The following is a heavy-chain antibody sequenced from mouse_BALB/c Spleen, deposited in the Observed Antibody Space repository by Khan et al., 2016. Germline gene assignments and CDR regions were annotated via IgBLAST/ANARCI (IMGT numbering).Heavy chain of an antibody. CDR3: RSVYLDY. CDR2: IRSKSNNHAT. J-gene: IGHJ2*01. CDR1: GFTFSDAW. V-gene: IGHV6-6*01. Sequence: LVQPGGSMKLSCAASGFTFSDAWMDWVRQSPEKGLEWVAEIRSKSNNHATYYAESVKGRFTISRDDSRSSVYLQMNSLSAEDSGIYFCRSVYLDYWGQGTTLTVSS.